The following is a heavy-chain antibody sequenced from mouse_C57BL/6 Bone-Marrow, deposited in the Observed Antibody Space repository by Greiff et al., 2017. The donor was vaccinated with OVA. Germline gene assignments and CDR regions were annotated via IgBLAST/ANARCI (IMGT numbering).Heavy chain of an antibody. V-gene: IGHV2-9-1*01. CDR1: GFSLTSYA. J-gene: IGHJ1*03. CDR2: IWTGGGT. CDR3: ARKGGSTMVTTWYFDV. D-gene: IGHD2-2*01. Sequence: QVQLQQSGPGLVAPSQSLSITCTVSGFSLTSYAISWVRQPPGKGLEWLGVIWTGGGTNYTSALKSRLSISKDNSKSQVFLKMNSLQTDDTARYYCARKGGSTMVTTWYFDVWGTGTTVTVSA.